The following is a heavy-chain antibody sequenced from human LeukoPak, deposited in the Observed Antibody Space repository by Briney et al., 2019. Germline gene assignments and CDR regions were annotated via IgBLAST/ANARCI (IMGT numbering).Heavy chain of an antibody. Sequence: KSGGSLRLSCAASGFSFSSYAMNWVRQAPGKGLEWVSSISRSSTKINYGDSVGGRFTISRDNAKNSLYLHMKSLRDEDTAVYFCARGATVTTWLAWGRQDEPQNEVYYYLDVWGKGSTVT. D-gene: IGHD4-17*01. CDR3: ARGATVTTWLAWGRQDEPQNEVYYYLDV. J-gene: IGHJ6*03. V-gene: IGHV3-21*01. CDR2: ISRSSTKI. CDR1: GFSFSSYA.